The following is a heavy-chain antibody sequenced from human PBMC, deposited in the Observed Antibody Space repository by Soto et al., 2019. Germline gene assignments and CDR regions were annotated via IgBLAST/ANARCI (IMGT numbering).Heavy chain of an antibody. J-gene: IGHJ4*02. D-gene: IGHD6-19*01. CDR3: VLSHSSGGYIFDF. Sequence: QVQLVESGGGVVQPGRSLRLSCAASGFTFSSYGMHWVRQAPGKGLEWVALISYDGSNKYYTDSVKGRFTISRDSSKSTLYLQMNSLRAEDTAMYYCVLSHSSGGYIFDFWGQGNLVTVSS. CDR2: ISYDGSNK. V-gene: IGHV3-30*03. CDR1: GFTFSSYG.